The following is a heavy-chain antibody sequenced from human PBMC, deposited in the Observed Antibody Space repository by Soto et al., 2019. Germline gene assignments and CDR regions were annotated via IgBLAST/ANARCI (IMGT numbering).Heavy chain of an antibody. CDR3: AGESVGSGAFDI. D-gene: IGHD2-15*01. CDR2: IYHSGTT. CDR1: GGSIISYY. V-gene: IGHV4-59*01. Sequence: TLETLSLTCTVSGGSIISYYWTWIRQPPGKGLEWIGYIYHSGTTNYNPSLRSRVTTSLDTSKNQFSLMLTSVTAADTAVYYCAGESVGSGAFDIWGQGTMVTVSS. J-gene: IGHJ3*02.